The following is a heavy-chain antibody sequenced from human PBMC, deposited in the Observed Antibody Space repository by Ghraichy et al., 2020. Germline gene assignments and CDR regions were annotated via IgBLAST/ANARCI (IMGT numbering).Heavy chain of an antibody. D-gene: IGHD1-26*01. J-gene: IGHJ6*04. CDR1: GYTFTSYG. CDR3: ARVGPRRELQHRMDV. CDR2: ISAYNGNT. V-gene: IGHV1-18*01. Sequence: ASVKVSCKASGYTFTSYGISWVRQAPGQGLEWMGWISAYNGNTNYAQKLQGRVTMTTDTSTSTAYMELRSLRSDDTAVYYCARVGPRRELQHRMDVWGKGTTVTVSS.